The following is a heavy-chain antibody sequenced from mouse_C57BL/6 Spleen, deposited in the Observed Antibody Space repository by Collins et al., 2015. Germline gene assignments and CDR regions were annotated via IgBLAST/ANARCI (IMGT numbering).Heavy chain of an antibody. CDR2: IHPNTGNT. Sequence: QVQLQQPGAELVKPGASVKSSCKASGYTFTSYWMHWVKQRPGQGLEWIGMIHPNTGNTNYNEKFKSKATLTVDKSSSTAYMQLSSLTSEDSAVYSCARRAYYSNSWFAYWGQGTLVTVSA. CDR1: GYTFTSYW. V-gene: IGHV1-64*01. J-gene: IGHJ3*01. CDR3: ARRAYYSNSWFAY. D-gene: IGHD2-5*01.